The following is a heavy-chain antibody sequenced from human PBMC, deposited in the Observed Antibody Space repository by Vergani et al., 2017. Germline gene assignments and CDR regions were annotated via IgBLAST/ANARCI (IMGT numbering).Heavy chain of an antibody. J-gene: IGHJ4*02. D-gene: IGHD2/OR15-2a*01. CDR1: GFIFKNHG. CDR3: VRYSWCRSFNSDNFSSWDY. V-gene: IGHV3-33*01. CDR2: ILDDGSKK. Sequence: QVQLVESGGGVVQPGTSLRLSCAASGFIFKNHGMQWVRQAPGKGLEWVALILDDGSKKNYGDSMKGRFTISRDNSKDTLYLEMNRHRGEDSAVYYCVRYSWCRSFNSDNFSSWDYWGQGTPVTVSS.